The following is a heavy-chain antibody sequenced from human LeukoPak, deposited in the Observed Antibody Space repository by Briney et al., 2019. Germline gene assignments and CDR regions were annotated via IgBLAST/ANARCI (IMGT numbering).Heavy chain of an antibody. D-gene: IGHD6-13*01. J-gene: IGHJ6*02. V-gene: IGHV3-23*01. CDR2: ITGSGGNT. Sequence: PGGSLRLSCAASGFIFSSYSMSWVRQAPGKGLGWVSVITGSGGNTYYADSVKGRFTISKDNSKNTVYLQMSTLRVDDPPVYYCAKAATSSCPSYYYGMDVSGQGTTVTVSS. CDR3: AKAATSSCPSYYYGMDV. CDR1: GFIFSSYS.